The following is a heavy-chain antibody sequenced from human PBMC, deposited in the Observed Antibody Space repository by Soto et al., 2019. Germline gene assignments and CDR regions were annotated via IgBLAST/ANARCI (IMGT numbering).Heavy chain of an antibody. D-gene: IGHD2-15*01. CDR1: GGSISSGDYY. J-gene: IGHJ4*02. CDR2: IYYSGST. Sequence: SETLSLTCTVSGGSISSGDYYWSWIRQPPGKGLEWIGYIYYSGSTYYNPSLKSRVTISVDTSKNQFSLKLSSVTAADTAVYYCAREAYCSGGSCYSSYFDYWGQVTLVTVS. CDR3: AREAYCSGGSCYSSYFDY. V-gene: IGHV4-30-4*01.